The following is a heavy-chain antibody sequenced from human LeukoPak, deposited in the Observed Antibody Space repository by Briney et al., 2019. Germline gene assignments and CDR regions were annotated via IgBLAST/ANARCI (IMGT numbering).Heavy chain of an antibody. D-gene: IGHD6-6*01. CDR2: INWNGGST. CDR1: GFTFNDYG. V-gene: IGHV3-20*04. J-gene: IGHJ6*03. Sequence: AGSLRLSCAASGFTFNDYGMSWVRQAPGKGLEWVSGINWNGGSTGNADSVKGRFTISRDNANNSLYLQMNSLRAEDTALYYCASGMGGKAARVGHYYYMDVWGKGTTVTVSS. CDR3: ASGMGGKAARVGHYYYMDV.